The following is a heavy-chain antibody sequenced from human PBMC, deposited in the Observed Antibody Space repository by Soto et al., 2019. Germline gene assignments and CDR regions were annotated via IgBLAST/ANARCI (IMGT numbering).Heavy chain of an antibody. Sequence: EVQVVESGGALVKPGGSLRLSCAASGFTFIHAWMSWVRQAPGKGLEWVGRIKSKTDGGTTDYTAPAKGRFTISRDHSKTTLYLQMHSLKIEDTAVYYCTTDHPRHYDYVWGSYRYTEYFQSWGQGTLVTVSS. V-gene: IGHV3-15*02. CDR2: IKSKTDGGTT. CDR1: GFTFIHAW. D-gene: IGHD3-16*02. J-gene: IGHJ1*01. CDR3: TTDHPRHYDYVWGSYRYTEYFQS.